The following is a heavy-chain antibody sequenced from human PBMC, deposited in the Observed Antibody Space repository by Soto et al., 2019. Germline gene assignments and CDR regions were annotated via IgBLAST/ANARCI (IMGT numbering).Heavy chain of an antibody. CDR2: IYWDDDK. CDR1: GFSLSTSGVG. D-gene: IGHD3-16*02. CDR3: AHIMITFGGVIALGAFDI. V-gene: IGHV2-5*02. Sequence: KESGPTLVKPTQTLTLTCTFSGFSLSTSGVGVGWIRQPPGKALEWLALIYWDDDKRYSPSLKSRLTITKDTSKNQVVLTMTNMDPVDTATYYCAHIMITFGGVIALGAFDIWGQGTMVTVSS. J-gene: IGHJ3*02.